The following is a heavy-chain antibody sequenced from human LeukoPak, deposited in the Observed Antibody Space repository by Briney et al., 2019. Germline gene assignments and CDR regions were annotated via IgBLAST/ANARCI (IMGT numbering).Heavy chain of an antibody. D-gene: IGHD1/OR15-1a*01. V-gene: IGHV3-74*03. CDR3: ERALNNLNYFDY. CDR1: GFPFSTHW. CDR2: INYDGRLA. J-gene: IGHJ4*02. Sequence: GGSLSLSCAVSGFPFSTHWMQWVPRAPGKVVVWVSRINYDGRLATYAACVRGRFPISRDNDKNTLLLQMNSLTDDDAAGYYCERALNNLNYFDYWGQGTLVTVSS.